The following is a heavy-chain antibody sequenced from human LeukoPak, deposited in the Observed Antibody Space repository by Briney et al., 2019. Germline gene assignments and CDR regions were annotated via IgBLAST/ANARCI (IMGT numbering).Heavy chain of an antibody. J-gene: IGHJ3*02. CDR2: INAGNGNT. CDR1: GYTFTSYA. CDR3: ARDGPRLEAFGI. Sequence: ASVKVSCKASGYTFTSYAMHWVRQAPRQRLEWMGWINAGNGNTKYSQKFQGRVTITRDTSASTAYMELSSLRSEDTAVYYCARDGPRLEAFGIWGQGTMVTVSS. V-gene: IGHV1-3*01.